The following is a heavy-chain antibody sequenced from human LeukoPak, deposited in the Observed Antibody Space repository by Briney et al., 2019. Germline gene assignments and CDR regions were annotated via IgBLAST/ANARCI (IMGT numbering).Heavy chain of an antibody. CDR2: INPNSGDT. D-gene: IGHD6-13*01. Sequence: ASVKVSCKASGYTFTGYYMHWVRQAPGQGLEWMGWINPNSGDTNYAQKFQGRVTMTRDTSISTAYMELSRLRSDDTAVYYCARGPLKRYSSSWSLGYWGQGTLVTVSS. V-gene: IGHV1-2*02. J-gene: IGHJ4*02. CDR3: ARGPLKRYSSSWSLGY. CDR1: GYTFTGYY.